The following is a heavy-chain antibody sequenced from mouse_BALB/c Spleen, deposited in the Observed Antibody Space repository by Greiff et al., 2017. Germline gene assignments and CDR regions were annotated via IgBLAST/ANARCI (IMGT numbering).Heavy chain of an antibody. J-gene: IGHJ4*01. CDR1: GFTFSSYA. CDR2: ISSGGST. Sequence: EVKLMESGGGLVKPGGSLKLSCAASGFTFSSYAMSWVRQTPEKRLEWVASISSGGSTYYPDSVKGRFTISRDNARNILYLQMSSLRSEDTAMYYCARAYGKGAMDYWGQGTSVTVSS. V-gene: IGHV5-6-5*01. D-gene: IGHD2-1*01. CDR3: ARAYGKGAMDY.